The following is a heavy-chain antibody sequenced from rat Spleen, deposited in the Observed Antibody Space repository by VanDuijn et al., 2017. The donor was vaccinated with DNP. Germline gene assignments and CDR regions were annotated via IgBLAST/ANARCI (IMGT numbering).Heavy chain of an antibody. CDR3: ARHQAAPFDY. CDR1: GFSLTSNG. J-gene: IGHJ2*01. V-gene: IGHV2-72*01. CDR2: IWAGGGT. D-gene: IGHD1-2*01. Sequence: QVQLEESGPGLMQPSETLSLTCTVSGFSLTSNGVGWIRQPLGKGLVWMGSIWAGGGTNYNSAVQSRLTISRETSKSQVFLKMNSLQPEDTGTYYCARHQAAPFDYWGQGVMVTVSS.